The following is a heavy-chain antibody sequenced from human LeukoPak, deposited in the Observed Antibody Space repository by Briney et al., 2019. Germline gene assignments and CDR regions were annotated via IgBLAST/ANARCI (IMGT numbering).Heavy chain of an antibody. Sequence: PSETLSLTCTVSGGSISSSSYYWGWIRQPPGKGLEWIGSIYYSGSTYYNPSLKSRVTISVDTSKNQFSLKLSSVTAADTAVYYCARSGSGYLRYYFDYWGQGTLVTVSS. D-gene: IGHD5-12*01. CDR3: ARSGSGYLRYYFDY. J-gene: IGHJ4*02. CDR1: GGSISSSSYY. V-gene: IGHV4-39*07. CDR2: IYYSGST.